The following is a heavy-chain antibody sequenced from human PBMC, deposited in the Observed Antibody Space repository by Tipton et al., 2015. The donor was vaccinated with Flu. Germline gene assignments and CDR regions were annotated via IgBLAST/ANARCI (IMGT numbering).Heavy chain of an antibody. D-gene: IGHD4-17*01. CDR1: DYSISSGYF. V-gene: IGHV4-38-2*02. Sequence: GLVKPSETLSLICTVSDYSISSGYFWGWIRQPPGKGLEWIGCISHSGRTYYNPSLKSRVTISVDRSRNQFSLKLTSVTAADTAVYYCARTPARLRSPSGGGAFDIWGQGTTVIVSS. J-gene: IGHJ3*02. CDR2: ISHSGRT. CDR3: ARTPARLRSPSGGGAFDI.